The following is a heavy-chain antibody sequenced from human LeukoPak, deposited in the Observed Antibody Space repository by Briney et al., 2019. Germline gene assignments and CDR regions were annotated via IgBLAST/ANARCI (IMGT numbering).Heavy chain of an antibody. CDR3: AKDSNVLRFLEWLKYGFDY. V-gene: IGHV3-23*01. CDR1: GFTFSSYA. Sequence: GGYLRLSCAASGFTFSSYAMSWVRQAPGKGLEWVSAISGSGGSTYYADSVKGRFTISRDNSKNTLYLQMNSLRAEDTAVYYCAKDSNVLRFLEWLKYGFDYWGQGTLVTVSS. J-gene: IGHJ4*02. CDR2: ISGSGGST. D-gene: IGHD3-3*01.